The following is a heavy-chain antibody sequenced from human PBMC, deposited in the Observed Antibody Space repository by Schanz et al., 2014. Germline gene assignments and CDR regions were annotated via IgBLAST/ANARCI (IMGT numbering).Heavy chain of an antibody. D-gene: IGHD3-10*01. Sequence: QVQLVQSGAEVKKPGSSVKVSCKASGGTFSTYTISWVRQAPGQGLEWMGRILPILGIANYAQKFQGRVTITADKSTFTAYMDLSSLRSDDTAVYYCGRGFSRSYIDFWGQGTLITVSS. CDR3: GRGFSRSYIDF. J-gene: IGHJ4*02. V-gene: IGHV1-69*02. CDR1: GGTFSTYT. CDR2: ILPILGIA.